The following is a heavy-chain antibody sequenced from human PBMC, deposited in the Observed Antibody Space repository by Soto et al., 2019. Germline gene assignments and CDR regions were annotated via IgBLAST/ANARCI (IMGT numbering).Heavy chain of an antibody. CDR2: ISYDGSNK. Sequence: PGWSLRLSCASSVFTFISYGMHWVRQAPGKGLEWVAVISYDGSNKYYADSVKGRFTISRDNSKNTLYLQMNSLRAEDTAVYYCAKDTSGYFYYYGMDVWGQGATDTVSS. D-gene: IGHD5-12*01. J-gene: IGHJ6*02. CDR3: AKDTSGYFYYYGMDV. CDR1: VFTFISYG. V-gene: IGHV3-30*18.